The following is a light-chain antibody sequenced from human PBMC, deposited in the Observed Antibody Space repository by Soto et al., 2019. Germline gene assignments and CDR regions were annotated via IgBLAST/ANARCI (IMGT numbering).Light chain of an antibody. V-gene: IGKV3-20*01. CDR2: GAS. CDR1: QSISSSY. Sequence: EIVLTQSPGTLSLSPGERGTLSCRASQSISSSYLAWYQQKPGQAPRLLIYGASSRATGIPDRFSGSGSGTDFTLTISRLDPEDFAVYYCQQYQNAPLTFGGGTKVEIK. CDR3: QQYQNAPLT. J-gene: IGKJ4*01.